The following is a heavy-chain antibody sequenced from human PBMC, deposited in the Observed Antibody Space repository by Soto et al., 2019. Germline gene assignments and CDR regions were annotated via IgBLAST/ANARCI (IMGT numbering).Heavy chain of an antibody. D-gene: IGHD3-22*01. V-gene: IGHV1-69*01. Sequence: QVQLVQSGAEVKKPGSSVKVSCKASGGTFSSYAISWVRQAPGQGLEWMGGIIPICGTANYAQKFQGRVTIPGDESTSTDYMERSSLRSEDTAVYYCARNHSYDSSGYYQTWQYFDYWGQGTLVTVCS. CDR1: GGTFSSYA. CDR2: IIPICGTA. J-gene: IGHJ4*02. CDR3: ARNHSYDSSGYYQTWQYFDY.